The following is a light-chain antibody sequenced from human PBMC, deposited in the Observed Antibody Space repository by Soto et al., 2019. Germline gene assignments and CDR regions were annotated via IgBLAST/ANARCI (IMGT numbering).Light chain of an antibody. J-gene: IGKJ2*01. CDR1: QSVSSSY. V-gene: IGKV3-20*01. Sequence: EIVLTQSPGTLSLSPGERATLSCRAGQSVSSSYLAWYQQKPGQAPRLLIYGASSSATGIPDRFSGSGSGTDFTLTISRLEPEDFAVYYCQQYGSSPPYTFGQGTKLEIK. CDR2: GAS. CDR3: QQYGSSPPYT.